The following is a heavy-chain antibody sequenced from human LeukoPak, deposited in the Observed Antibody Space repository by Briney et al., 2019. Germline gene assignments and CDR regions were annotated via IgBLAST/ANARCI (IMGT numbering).Heavy chain of an antibody. CDR2: ISSNGGST. Sequence: PGGSLRLSCSASGLTFSTYAMHWARQAPGKGLEFVSAISSNGGSTFYADSVKGRFTISRDNSKDTLYLQMNSLRAEDTAVYCCAHTGLDQGYYFDYWGQGTLVTVSS. CDR1: GLTFSTYA. V-gene: IGHV3-64*04. D-gene: IGHD3/OR15-3a*01. CDR3: AHTGLDQGYYFDY. J-gene: IGHJ4*02.